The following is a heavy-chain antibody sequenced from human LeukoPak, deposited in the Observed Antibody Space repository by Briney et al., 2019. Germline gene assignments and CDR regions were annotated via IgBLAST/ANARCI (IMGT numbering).Heavy chain of an antibody. V-gene: IGHV3-23*01. Sequence: PGGSLRLSCAASGFTFSSYGMSWVRQAPGKGLEWVSAISGSGGSTYYADSVKGRFTISRDNSKNTLYVQMNSLRAEDTAVYYCAKLPFDGDDAFDIWGQGTMVTVSS. CDR3: AKLPFDGDDAFDI. D-gene: IGHD4-17*01. J-gene: IGHJ3*02. CDR1: GFTFSSYG. CDR2: ISGSGGST.